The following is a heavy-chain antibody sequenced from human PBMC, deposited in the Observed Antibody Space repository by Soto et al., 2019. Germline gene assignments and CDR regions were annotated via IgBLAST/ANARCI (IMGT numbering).Heavy chain of an antibody. CDR3: APTLYGGNSGVDY. Sequence: GESLKISCAASGFTFSSYGMHWVRQAPGKGLEWVAVISYDGSNKYYADSVKGRFTISRDNSKNTLYLQMNSLRAEDTAVYYCAPTLYGGNSGVDYWGQGTLVTVSS. D-gene: IGHD2-21*02. CDR2: ISYDGSNK. V-gene: IGHV3-30*03. CDR1: GFTFSSYG. J-gene: IGHJ4*02.